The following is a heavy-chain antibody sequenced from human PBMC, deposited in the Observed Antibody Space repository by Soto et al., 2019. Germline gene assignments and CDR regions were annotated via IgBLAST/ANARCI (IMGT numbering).Heavy chain of an antibody. CDR3: AKGDGGYFDH. CDR2: IEISGRAT. CDR1: GFSFGNYA. Sequence: EVQLLESGGGLVQPGGSLRLSCIASGFSFGNYAMIWVRQAPGKGPEWVSSIEISGRATYYADAVKGRFTISRDDSKNAVYLQMNSLRGEDTAVYFCAKGDGGYFDHWGQGSLVTVSS. V-gene: IGHV3-23*05. J-gene: IGHJ4*02. D-gene: IGHD3-16*01.